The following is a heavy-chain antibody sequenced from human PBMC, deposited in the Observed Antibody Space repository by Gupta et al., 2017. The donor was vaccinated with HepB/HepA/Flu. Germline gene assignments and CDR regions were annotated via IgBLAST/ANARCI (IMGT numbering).Heavy chain of an antibody. CDR2: ITTSGGST. J-gene: IGHJ6*03. CDR1: GFPFSSYA. Sequence: EVQLLESGGGLVQPEGSLRLSCAASGFPFSSYAMTWVRQAPGKGLEWVSTITTSGGSTYYADSVKGRFTISRDNSKNTLYLQMNSLRAEDSAIYYCAKKGTTPNSYYYMDVWGKGTTVTVS. D-gene: IGHD2-15*01. V-gene: IGHV3-23*01. CDR3: AKKGTTPNSYYYMDV.